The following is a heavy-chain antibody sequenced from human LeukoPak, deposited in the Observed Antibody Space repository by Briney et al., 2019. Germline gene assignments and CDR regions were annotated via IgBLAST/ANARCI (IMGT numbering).Heavy chain of an antibody. Sequence: GGSLRLSCVASGFSFSSYSMNWVRQAPGKGLEWVSSISRISDYTYYADSVKGRFTISRDNAKNSLYLRMNSLRAEDTAVYYCARVPADFWGQGTLVTVSS. CDR1: GFSFSSYS. J-gene: IGHJ4*02. CDR2: ISRISDYT. CDR3: ARVPADF. V-gene: IGHV3-21*01.